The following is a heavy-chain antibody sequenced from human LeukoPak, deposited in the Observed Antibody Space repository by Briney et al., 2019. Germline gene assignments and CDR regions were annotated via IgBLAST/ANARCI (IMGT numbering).Heavy chain of an antibody. V-gene: IGHV4-39*01. D-gene: IGHD3-22*01. CDR2: IYYSGST. Sequence: SETLSLTCTVSGGSISSSSYYWGWIRQPPGKGLEWIGSIYYSGSTYYNPSLKSRVTISVDTSKNQFSLKLSSVTAADTVVYYCARRVVITALGSGWSDPWGQGTLVTVSS. J-gene: IGHJ5*02. CDR3: ARRVVITALGSGWSDP. CDR1: GGSISSSSYY.